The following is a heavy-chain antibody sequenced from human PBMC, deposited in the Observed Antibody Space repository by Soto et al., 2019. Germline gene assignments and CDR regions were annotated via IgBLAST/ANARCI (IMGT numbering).Heavy chain of an antibody. D-gene: IGHD3-16*02. J-gene: IGHJ3*02. CDR3: ARSLMITFGGVVAYSAFDI. CDR2: IFSNDEK. CDR1: GFSLSNARMG. V-gene: IGHV2-26*01. Sequence: QVTLKESGPVLVKPTETLTLTCTVSGFSLSNARMGVSWIRQPPGKALEWLAHIFSNDEKSYSTFLKSRHTISKDTSKSQVVLTMTNLDPVDTATYYCARSLMITFGGVVAYSAFDIWGRGTIVTVSS.